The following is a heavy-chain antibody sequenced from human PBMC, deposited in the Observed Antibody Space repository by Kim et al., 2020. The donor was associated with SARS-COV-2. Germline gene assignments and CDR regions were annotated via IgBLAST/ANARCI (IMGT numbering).Heavy chain of an antibody. Sequence: ADDVKGRFTISRDNTKNTLYLQMNTLRAEDTGLYYCAKARAVVDFVDVFDSWGQGTMVTVSS. D-gene: IGHD2-15*01. CDR3: AKARAVVDFVDVFDS. V-gene: IGHV3-23*01. J-gene: IGHJ3*02.